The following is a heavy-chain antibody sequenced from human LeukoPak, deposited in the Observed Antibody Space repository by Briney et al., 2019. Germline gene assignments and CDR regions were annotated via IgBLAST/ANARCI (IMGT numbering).Heavy chain of an antibody. CDR3: ARYIVSYPHDTSDI. V-gene: IGHV4-59*01. Sequence: PSETLSLTCTVSGRSIGTYYWSWIRQPARKGLEWVGYIYYSGSTTNNPSLKSRVTISVDTSKKQFSLNLSSVTAADTALYYCARYIVSYPHDTSDIWGQGTLVTVSS. CDR1: GRSIGTYY. D-gene: IGHD1-26*01. CDR2: IYYSGST. J-gene: IGHJ3*02.